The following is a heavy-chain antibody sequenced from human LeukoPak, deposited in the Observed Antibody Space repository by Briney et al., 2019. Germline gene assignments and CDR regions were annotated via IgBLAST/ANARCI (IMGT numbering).Heavy chain of an antibody. CDR1: GYTFTSYD. Sequence: ASVKVSCKASGYTFTSYDINWARQATGQGLEWMGWMNPNSGNTGYAQKFQGRVTMTRNTSISTAYMELSSLRSEDTAVYYCARGTETGFYYYGMDVWGQGTTVTVSS. V-gene: IGHV1-8*01. D-gene: IGHD1-14*01. CDR2: MNPNSGNT. CDR3: ARGTETGFYYYGMDV. J-gene: IGHJ6*02.